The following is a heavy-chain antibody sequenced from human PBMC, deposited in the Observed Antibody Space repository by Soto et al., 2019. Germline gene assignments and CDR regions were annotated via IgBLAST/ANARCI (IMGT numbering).Heavy chain of an antibody. J-gene: IGHJ4*02. CDR1: GYTFTSYG. CDR2: ISAYNGNT. D-gene: IGHD3-3*01. V-gene: IGHV1-18*01. CDR3: ARASGLGSFGVVPYYFDY. Sequence: ASVKVSCKASGYTFTSYGISWVRQAPGQGLEWMGWISAYNGNTNYAQKLQGRVTMTTDTSTSTAYMELRSLRSDDTAVYYCARASGLGSFGVVPYYFDYWGQGTLVTVSS.